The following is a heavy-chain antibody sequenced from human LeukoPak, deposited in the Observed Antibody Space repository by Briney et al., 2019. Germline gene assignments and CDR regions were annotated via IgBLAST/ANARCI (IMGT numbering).Heavy chain of an antibody. V-gene: IGHV5-51*01. CDR1: GYRFTSYW. J-gene: IGHJ3*02. D-gene: IGHD3-3*01. Sequence: GASLKISCKGSGYRFTSYWIGWGRQMPGKGLEGMGIIYPGDSYTRYSPSFQGQVTISADKSISTAYLQWSSLKASDTAMYYCASSRITIFGVVIVGAFDIWGQGTMVTVSS. CDR2: IYPGDSYT. CDR3: ASSRITIFGVVIVGAFDI.